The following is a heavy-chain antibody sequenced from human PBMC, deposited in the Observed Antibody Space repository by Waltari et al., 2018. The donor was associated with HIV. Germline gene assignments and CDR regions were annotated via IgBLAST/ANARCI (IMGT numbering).Heavy chain of an antibody. CDR3: AGRVGHLIDP. J-gene: IGHJ5*02. Sequence: QVQLQESGPGLVKPSETLSLTCTVSGGSISSYYWSWIRQPPGKGLEWIGYIYYSGSTNYNPSLKSRVTISVDTSKNQFSLKLSSVTAADTAVYYCAGRVGHLIDPWGQGTLVTVSS. CDR2: IYYSGST. CDR1: GGSISSYY. V-gene: IGHV4-59*08. D-gene: IGHD1-26*01.